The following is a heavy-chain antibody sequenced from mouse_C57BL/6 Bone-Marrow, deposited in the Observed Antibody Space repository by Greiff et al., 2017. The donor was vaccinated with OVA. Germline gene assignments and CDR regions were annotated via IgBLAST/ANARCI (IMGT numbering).Heavy chain of an antibody. CDR3: AGWLFFITTVVGYFDV. CDR2: ILPGSGST. CDR1: GYTFTGYW. D-gene: IGHD1-1*01. V-gene: IGHV1-9*01. J-gene: IGHJ1*03. Sequence: VKLQESGAELMKPGASVKLSCKATGYTFTGYWIEWVKQRPGHGLEWIGEILPGSGSTNYNEKFKGKATFTADTSSNTAYMQLSSLTTEDSAIYYCAGWLFFITTVVGYFDVWGTGTTVTVSS.